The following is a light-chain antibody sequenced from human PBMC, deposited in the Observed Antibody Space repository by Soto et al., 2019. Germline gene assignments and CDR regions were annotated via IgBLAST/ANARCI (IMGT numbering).Light chain of an antibody. Sequence: QSVLTQPPSASGSPGQSVTISCTGTSSDVGGYDYVSWYQQHPGKAPKLMIYEVTIRPSGVSDRFSGSKSGNTASLTVSGLQDEDEADYYCSSYTGGNPSYVFGTVNKVTV. V-gene: IGLV2-8*01. CDR1: SSDVGGYDY. J-gene: IGLJ1*01. CDR2: EVT. CDR3: SSYTGGNPSYV.